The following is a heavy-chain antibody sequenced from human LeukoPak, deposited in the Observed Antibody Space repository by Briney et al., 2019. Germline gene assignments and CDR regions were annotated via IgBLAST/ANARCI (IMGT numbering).Heavy chain of an antibody. CDR2: IRGKVSGETT. J-gene: IGHJ4*03. V-gene: IGHV3-49*04. CDR3: TRDDQNAY. Sequence: GGSLSLSCTASGFRFGDYAMSWVRQAPGKGLEWVGFIRGKVSGETTLYAASVKGRFTIASDDSKSIAYLQMNSLKSEDTAVYYRTRDDQNAYWGDGTLGSVSS. CDR1: GFRFGDYA.